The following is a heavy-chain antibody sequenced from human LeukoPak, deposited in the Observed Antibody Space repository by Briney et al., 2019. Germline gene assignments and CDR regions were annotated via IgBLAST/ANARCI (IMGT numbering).Heavy chain of an antibody. CDR3: ARHYYDILTGYYKYFQH. D-gene: IGHD3-9*01. V-gene: IGHV1-69*04. J-gene: IGHJ1*01. Sequence: ASVKVSCKASGGTFSSYAISWVRQAPGQGLEWMGRIIPILGIANYAQKFQGRVTITADTSTSTAYMELGSLTSDDTAVYYCARHYYDILTGYYKYFQHWGQGTLVTVSS. CDR2: IIPILGIA. CDR1: GGTFSSYA.